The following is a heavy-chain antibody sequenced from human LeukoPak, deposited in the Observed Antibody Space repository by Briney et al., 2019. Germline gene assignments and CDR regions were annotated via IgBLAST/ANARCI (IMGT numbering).Heavy chain of an antibody. Sequence: GGSLRLSCAASGFTFSNYWMFWVRQAPGKGLVWVSRVNSDGSCTTYADAVKGRFTISGDKAKNSLYLQMNSLRVEDTAVYYCARDYKYAFDNWGQGTLVTVSS. J-gene: IGHJ4*02. CDR2: VNSDGSCT. V-gene: IGHV3-74*01. CDR3: ARDYKYAFDN. D-gene: IGHD5-24*01. CDR1: GFTFSNYW.